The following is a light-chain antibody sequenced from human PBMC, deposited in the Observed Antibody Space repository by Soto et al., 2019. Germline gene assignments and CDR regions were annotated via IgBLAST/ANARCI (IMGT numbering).Light chain of an antibody. V-gene: IGLV2-11*01. CDR3: CAYGGRYTPLV. CDR2: AVS. CDR1: RSDVGGYNY. Sequence: QSALTQPRSVSGSPGQSVTISCTGSRSDVGGYNYVSWYQQHPGKAPKLMIYAVSERPSGVPGRFSGSKSGNTASLTISGLQAEDEADYYCCAYGGRYTPLVFGGGTKLTVL. J-gene: IGLJ2*01.